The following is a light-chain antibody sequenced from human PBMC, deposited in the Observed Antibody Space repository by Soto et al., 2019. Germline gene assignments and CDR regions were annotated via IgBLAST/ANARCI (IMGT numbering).Light chain of an antibody. V-gene: IGKV3-15*01. J-gene: IGKJ4*01. CDR2: GAS. CDR1: QSVSSN. CDR3: QQYNNWPPLT. Sequence: EIVMTQSPATLSVSPGERVTLSCRASQSVSSNLAWYQQKPGQAPRLLTYGASTRATGIPGRFSGSGSGTEFTFTISSLQSEDFAVYYCQQYNNWPPLTFGGETKVEIK.